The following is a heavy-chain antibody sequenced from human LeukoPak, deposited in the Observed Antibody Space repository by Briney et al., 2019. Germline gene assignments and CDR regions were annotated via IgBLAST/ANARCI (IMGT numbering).Heavy chain of an antibody. V-gene: IGHV3-49*04. CDR3: TRFVPYLDY. Sequence: GGSLRLSCTASGFTFGDHAMSWVRQAPGKGLEWVGFIRSKTYGKTTEYAASVKGRFTISRDDSKNIAYLQMNSPKTEDTAIYYCTRFVPYLDYWGQGTLVTVSS. CDR2: IRSKTYGKTT. D-gene: IGHD3-16*01. J-gene: IGHJ4*02. CDR1: GFTFGDHA.